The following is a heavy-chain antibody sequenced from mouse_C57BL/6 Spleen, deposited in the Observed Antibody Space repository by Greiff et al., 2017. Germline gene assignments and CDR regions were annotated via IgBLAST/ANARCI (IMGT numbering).Heavy chain of an antibody. J-gene: IGHJ2*01. V-gene: IGHV1-52*01. Sequence: QVQLQQPGAELVRPGSSVKLSCKASGYTFTSYWMHWVKQRPIQGLEWIGNIDPSDSETHYNQKFKDKATLTVDKSSSTAYMQLSSLTSEDSAVYYCARWDYYGSSLYDFDYWGQGTTLTVSS. CDR3: ARWDYYGSSLYDFDY. D-gene: IGHD1-1*01. CDR2: IDPSDSET. CDR1: GYTFTSYW.